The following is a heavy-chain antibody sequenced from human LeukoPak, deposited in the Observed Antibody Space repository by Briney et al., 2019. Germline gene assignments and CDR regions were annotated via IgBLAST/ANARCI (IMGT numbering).Heavy chain of an antibody. CDR3: AREFGTRNPFDY. Sequence: GGSLRLSCAASGFTFSSYGMSWVRQAPGKGLEWVAVISYDGSNKYYADSVKGRFTISRDNSKNTLYLQMNSLRAEDTAVYYCAREFGTRNPFDYWGQGTLVTVSS. D-gene: IGHD3-16*01. CDR1: GFTFSSYG. CDR2: ISYDGSNK. J-gene: IGHJ4*02. V-gene: IGHV3-30*03.